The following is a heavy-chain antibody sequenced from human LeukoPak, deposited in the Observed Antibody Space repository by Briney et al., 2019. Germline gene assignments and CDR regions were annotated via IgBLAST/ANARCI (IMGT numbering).Heavy chain of an antibody. CDR3: AKDDRWLQFCC. CDR2: IYSGGST. J-gene: IGHJ4*02. Sequence: GGSLRLSCAASGFTVSSNYMSWVRQAPGKGLEWVSVIYSGGSTYYADSVRGRFTISRDNSRNTLYLQMNSLRAEDTAVYYCAKDDRWLQFCCWGQGTLVTVSA. V-gene: IGHV3-53*01. CDR1: GFTVSSNY. D-gene: IGHD5-24*01.